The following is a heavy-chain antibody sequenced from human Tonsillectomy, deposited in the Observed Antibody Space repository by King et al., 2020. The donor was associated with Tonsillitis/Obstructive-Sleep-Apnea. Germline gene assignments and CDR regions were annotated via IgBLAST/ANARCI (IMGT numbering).Heavy chain of an antibody. D-gene: IGHD6-13*01. CDR1: GFTFNSYA. CDR3: AKGPSSTWYGWFDP. J-gene: IGHJ5*02. Sequence: VQLVESGGGLVQPGGSLRLSCAASGFTFNSYAMSWVRQAPGKGLEWVSGISGSGGSTYYADSVKGRFTISRDNSKNTLYLQMNSLRAEDTAIYYCAKGPSSTWYGWFDPWGQGTLVTVSS. V-gene: IGHV3-23*04. CDR2: ISGSGGST.